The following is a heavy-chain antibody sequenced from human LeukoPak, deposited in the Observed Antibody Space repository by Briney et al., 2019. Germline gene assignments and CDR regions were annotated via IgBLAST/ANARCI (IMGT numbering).Heavy chain of an antibody. J-gene: IGHJ5*02. CDR3: AREESWRELPYNWFDP. Sequence: ASVKVSCKASGYTFSGTGWYLYWLRQAPGQGLECMGWINPNSGGTNYAQKFQGRVTMTRDTSISTAYMELSRLRSDDTAVYYCAREESWRELPYNWFDPWGQGTLVTVSS. D-gene: IGHD1-26*01. CDR1: GYTFSGTGWY. V-gene: IGHV1-2*02. CDR2: INPNSGGT.